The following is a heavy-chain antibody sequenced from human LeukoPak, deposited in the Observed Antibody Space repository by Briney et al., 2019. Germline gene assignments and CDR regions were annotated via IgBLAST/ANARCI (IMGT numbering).Heavy chain of an antibody. CDR2: VSDGGGTT. D-gene: IGHD2-8*02. CDR3: AKDVVFYCRGTNYY. CDR1: GFIFSNFA. Sequence: GGSLRLSCASSGFIFSNFAMTWVRQAPGKGLEWVSTVSDGGGTTYYADSVNGRFTISRDNSKRTLYLQMNSLRVEDTAIYYCAKDVVFYCRGTNYYWGQGALVTVSS. V-gene: IGHV3-23*01. J-gene: IGHJ4*02.